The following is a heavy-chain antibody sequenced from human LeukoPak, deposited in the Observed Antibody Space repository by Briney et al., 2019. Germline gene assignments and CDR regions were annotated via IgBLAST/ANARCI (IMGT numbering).Heavy chain of an antibody. CDR2: ISSSGSTI. J-gene: IGHJ4*02. CDR1: GFTFSSYG. Sequence: GGSLRLSCAASGFTFSSYGMHWVRQAPGKGLEWVSYISSSGSTIYYADSVKGRFTISRDNAKNSLYLQMNSLRAEDTAVYYCARAHYYDSSGYPYYFDYWGQGTLVTVSS. CDR3: ARAHYYDSSGYPYYFDY. V-gene: IGHV3-48*04. D-gene: IGHD3-22*01.